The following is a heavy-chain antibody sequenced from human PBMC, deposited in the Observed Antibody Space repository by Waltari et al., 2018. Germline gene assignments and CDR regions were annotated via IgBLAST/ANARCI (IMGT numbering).Heavy chain of an antibody. J-gene: IGHJ3*02. CDR2: IRTDGSEE. CDR3: ARDQWFAFDI. V-gene: IGHV3-7*01. CDR1: GFTLSRCW. Sequence: EVQLVESGGGLVQPGGAMRRSCSASGFTLSRCWMSWVRQAPGKGAEWVANIRTDGSEEYYVDSVRGRFTISRDNAKNSLYLQMNSLRPEDTAVYYCARDQWFAFDIWGHGTMVTVSS. D-gene: IGHD3-22*01.